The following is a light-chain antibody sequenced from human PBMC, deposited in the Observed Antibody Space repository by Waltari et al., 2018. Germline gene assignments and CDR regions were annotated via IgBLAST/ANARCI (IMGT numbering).Light chain of an antibody. CDR3: NSYTTSSTWV. CDR2: EVR. CDR1: TRDFGAYTL. Sequence: QSALPPPASVSGSPGQSIPISSSGPTRDFGAYTLVSGYQPLPGKAPKLPISEVRNRPSGVSNRFAGSKSGNMASLTISGLQAEDEADYYCNSYTTSSTWVFGGGTKLTVL. V-gene: IGLV2-14*01. J-gene: IGLJ3*02.